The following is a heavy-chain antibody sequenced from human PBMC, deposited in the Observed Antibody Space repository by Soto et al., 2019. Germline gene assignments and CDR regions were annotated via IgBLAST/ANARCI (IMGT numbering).Heavy chain of an antibody. CDR1: GFTFSSYG. CDR2: IWYDGSNK. D-gene: IGHD3-3*01. J-gene: IGHJ4*02. Sequence: PGGSLRLSCAASGFTFSSYGMHWVRQAPGKGLEWVAVIWYDGSNKYYADSVKGRFTISRDNSKNTLYLQMNSLRAEDTAVYYCARDGSYDFWSFDYWGQGTLVTVSS. CDR3: ARDGSYDFWSFDY. V-gene: IGHV3-33*01.